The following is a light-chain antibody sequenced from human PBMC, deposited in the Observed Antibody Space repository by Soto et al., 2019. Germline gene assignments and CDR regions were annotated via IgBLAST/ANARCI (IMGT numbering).Light chain of an antibody. CDR1: QSISRN. J-gene: IGKJ2*01. Sequence: EIVMTQSPATLSVSPGERATLSCRASQSISRNLAWYQQKPGQAPRLLIYDASTRATGIPARFSGSGSGTEFPLTISSLQSEDFAVYYCQQYNDWAYTFGQGTKLEIK. CDR3: QQYNDWAYT. CDR2: DAS. V-gene: IGKV3-15*01.